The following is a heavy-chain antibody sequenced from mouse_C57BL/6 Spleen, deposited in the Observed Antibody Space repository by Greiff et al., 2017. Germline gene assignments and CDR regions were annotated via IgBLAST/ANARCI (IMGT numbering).Heavy chain of an antibody. CDR3: ARVLGLGGDY. V-gene: IGHV1-61*01. CDR2: IYPSDSET. CDR1: GYTFTSYW. Sequence: QVQLQQPGAELVRPGSSVKLSCKASGYTFTSYWMDWVKQRPGQGLEWIGNIYPSDSETHYNQKFKDKATLPVDKSSSTAYMQLSSLTSEDSAVYYCARVLGLGGDYWGQGTTLTVSS. J-gene: IGHJ2*01. D-gene: IGHD4-1*01.